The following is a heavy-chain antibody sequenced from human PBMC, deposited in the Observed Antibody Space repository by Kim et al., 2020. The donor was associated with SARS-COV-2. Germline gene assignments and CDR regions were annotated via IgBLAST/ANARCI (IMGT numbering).Heavy chain of an antibody. CDR3: AKDRDYYDSSGYVDY. V-gene: IGHV3-23*01. J-gene: IGHJ4*02. CDR2: ISGSGGST. CDR1: GFTFSSYA. D-gene: IGHD3-22*01. Sequence: GGSLRLSCAASGFTFSSYAMSWVRQAPGKGLEWVSAISGSGGSTYYADSVKGRFTISRDNSKNTLYLQMNSLRAEDTAVYYCAKDRDYYDSSGYVDYWGQGTLVTVSS.